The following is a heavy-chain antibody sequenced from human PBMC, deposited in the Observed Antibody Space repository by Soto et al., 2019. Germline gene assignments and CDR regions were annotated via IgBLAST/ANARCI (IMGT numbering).Heavy chain of an antibody. CDR3: ARVTSMVRGVIDNWFDP. CDR1: GGTFSSYA. CDR2: IIPMYGPA. Sequence: QVPLVQSGAEVKKPGSSVTVSCKASGGTFSSYAIHWVRQAPGQGLEWMGGIIPMYGPAKYAQRFQGRVTITADESTTPVYIGPTSLTSQDPAGYYCARVTSMVRGVIDNWFDPWGHGTLVTVSS. J-gene: IGHJ5*02. V-gene: IGHV1-69*01. D-gene: IGHD3-10*01.